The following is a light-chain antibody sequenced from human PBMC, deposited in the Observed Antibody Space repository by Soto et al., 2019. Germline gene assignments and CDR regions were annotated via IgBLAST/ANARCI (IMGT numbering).Light chain of an antibody. J-gene: IGLJ3*02. V-gene: IGLV2-8*01. CDR2: EVF. Sequence: QSVLTQPPSASGSPGQSVTISCTGTSTDVGVYNYVSWYQHHPGKAPKLLIYEVFRRPSGVPDRFSGSKSGNTASLTVSGLQAEDEADYYCSSYAGRDSWRFGGGTKLTVL. CDR1: STDVGVYNY. CDR3: SSYAGRDSWR.